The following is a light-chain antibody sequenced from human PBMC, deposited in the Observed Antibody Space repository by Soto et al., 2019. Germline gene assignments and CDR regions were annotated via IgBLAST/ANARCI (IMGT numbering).Light chain of an antibody. J-gene: IGLJ2*01. CDR2: AVS. Sequence: QSALTPPASVSGSPGHSIPISGTGTSSDVVGYNHVYCNQHSPGKAPKLILVAVSDMPSGVSHRFSGSKSGNTASLTISGLQAEDEADYYCCSYTSLSTVVFGGGTKLTVL. CDR1: SSDVVGYNH. CDR3: CSYTSLSTVV. V-gene: IGLV2-14*01.